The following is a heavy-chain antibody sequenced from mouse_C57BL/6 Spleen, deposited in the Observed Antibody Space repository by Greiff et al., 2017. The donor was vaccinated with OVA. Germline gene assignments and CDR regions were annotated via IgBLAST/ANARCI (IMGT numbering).Heavy chain of an antibody. CDR2: ISGGGGNT. J-gene: IGHJ2*01. D-gene: IGHD2-5*01. CDR3: ARQSNYAFDY. CDR1: GFTFSSYT. V-gene: IGHV5-9*01. Sequence: EVQLVESGGGLVKPGGSLKLSCAASGFTFSSYTMSWVRQTPEKRLEWVATISGGGGNTYYPDSVKGRFTISRDNAKNTLYLQMSSLRSEDTALYYCARQSNYAFDYWGQGTTLTVSS.